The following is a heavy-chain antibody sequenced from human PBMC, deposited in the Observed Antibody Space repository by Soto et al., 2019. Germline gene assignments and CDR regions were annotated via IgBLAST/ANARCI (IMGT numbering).Heavy chain of an antibody. CDR1: GYTFNSYG. CDR3: ARVPNRGYDSFYCYGMDV. J-gene: IGHJ6*02. CDR2: ISAYNGYT. D-gene: IGHD5-12*01. V-gene: IGHV1-18*01. Sequence: GASVKVSCKASGYTFNSYGISWVRQAPGQGLECMGWISAYNGYTTYAQKFQGRVTMTTDTSASTAYMELRSLRSDDSAVYYCARVPNRGYDSFYCYGMDVWGQGTTVTVSS.